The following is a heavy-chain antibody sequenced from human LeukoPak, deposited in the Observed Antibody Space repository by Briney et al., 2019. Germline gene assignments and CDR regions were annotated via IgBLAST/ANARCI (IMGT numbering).Heavy chain of an antibody. J-gene: IGHJ4*02. CDR2: IYSGGST. Sequence: GGSLRLSCAASGFTVSSNYMSWVRQTPGKGLEWVSVIYSGGSTSYADSVKGRFTISRDNSKNTVYLQMNILRAEDTAVYYCAREGPSISSGWPGLFDYWGQGTLVIVSS. D-gene: IGHD6-19*01. CDR3: AREGPSISSGWPGLFDY. V-gene: IGHV3-66*01. CDR1: GFTVSSNY.